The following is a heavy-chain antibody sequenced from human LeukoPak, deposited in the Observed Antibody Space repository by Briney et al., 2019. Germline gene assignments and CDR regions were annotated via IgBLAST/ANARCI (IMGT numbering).Heavy chain of an antibody. CDR3: ARYISGDGFDT. CDR2: MNLYNGDT. V-gene: IGHV1-8*01. D-gene: IGHD1-26*01. Sequence: ASVKVSCKASGYTFTSYDIVWVRQATGQGPEWMGWMNLYNGDTAYGQKFQGRLSFTRDISISTAYMELSSLRFEDTAVYYCARYISGDGFDTWGQGTVVTVSS. CDR1: GYTFTSYD. J-gene: IGHJ3*02.